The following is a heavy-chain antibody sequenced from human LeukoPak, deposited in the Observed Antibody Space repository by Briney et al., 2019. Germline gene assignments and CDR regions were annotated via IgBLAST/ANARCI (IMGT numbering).Heavy chain of an antibody. CDR1: VDSVSVNSAVA. V-gene: IGHV6-1*01. CDR3: ARGRNSGFDY. Sequence: SQTLSLTCAFSVDSVSVNSAVAWTWLRQSPSGGLVGLGRTYYRSKWNNDYAVSVKSRITINPDTSKNQFSLHLNSVTPEDAAVYYCARGRNSGFDYWGQGTLVTVSS. D-gene: IGHD2/OR15-2a*01. CDR2: TYYRSKWNN. J-gene: IGHJ4*02.